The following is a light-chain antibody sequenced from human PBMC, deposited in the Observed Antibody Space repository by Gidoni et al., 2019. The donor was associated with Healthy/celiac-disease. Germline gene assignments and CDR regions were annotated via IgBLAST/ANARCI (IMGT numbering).Light chain of an antibody. J-gene: IGKJ4*01. V-gene: IGKV3-11*01. CDR3: QQRSNWPLT. Sequence: EIVLTQSPATLSLSPGERATLSCRASQSVSSYLAWYQQKPGQAPRLLIYEASNRATGIPARFSGSGSGTDFTLTISSLEPEDFAVYYCQQRSNWPLTFGGGTNVEIK. CDR2: EAS. CDR1: QSVSSY.